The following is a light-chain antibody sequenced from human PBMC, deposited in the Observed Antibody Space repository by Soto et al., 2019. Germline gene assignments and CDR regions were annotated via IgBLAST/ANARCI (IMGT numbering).Light chain of an antibody. CDR1: QSVPSTY. CDR2: GAS. CDR3: QQYGSSRWT. Sequence: EIVLTQSPGTVSLSPGERATLSCRASQSVPSTYFAWYQQKSGQPPRLLISGASAWATGISARFSGSGSGTEFTLTISSLQSEDFAVYYCQQYGSSRWTFGQGTKVDIK. J-gene: IGKJ1*01. V-gene: IGKV3-20*01.